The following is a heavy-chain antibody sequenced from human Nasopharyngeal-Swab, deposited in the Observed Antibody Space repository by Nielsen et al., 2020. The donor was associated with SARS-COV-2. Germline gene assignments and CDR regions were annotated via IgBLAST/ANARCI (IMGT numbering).Heavy chain of an antibody. CDR3: ASSHCSSTSCYHWFDP. CDR2: IIPILGIA. D-gene: IGHD2-2*01. J-gene: IGHJ5*02. Sequence: WGRQAPGQGLEWMGGIIPILGIANYAQKFQGRVTITADKSTSTAYMELSSLRSEDTAVYYCASSHCSSTSCYHWFDPWGQGTLGTVSS. V-gene: IGHV1-69*10.